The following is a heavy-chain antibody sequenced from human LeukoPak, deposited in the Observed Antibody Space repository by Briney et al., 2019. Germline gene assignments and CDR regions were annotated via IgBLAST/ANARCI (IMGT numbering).Heavy chain of an antibody. D-gene: IGHD4-11*01. CDR3: ARAPHYSNYGPYYYGMDV. CDR1: GFTFSDYY. J-gene: IGHJ6*02. CDR2: ISSSSSYT. V-gene: IGHV3-11*06. Sequence: GGSLRLSCAASGFTFSDYYMSWVRQAPGKGLEWVSYISSSSSYTNYADSVKGRFTISRDNAKNSLYLQMNSLRAEDTAVYYCARAPHYSNYGPYYYGMDVWGQGTTVTVSS.